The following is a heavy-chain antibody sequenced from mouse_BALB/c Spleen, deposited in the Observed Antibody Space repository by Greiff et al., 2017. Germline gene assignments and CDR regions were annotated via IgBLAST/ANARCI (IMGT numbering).Heavy chain of an antibody. D-gene: IGHD2-1*01. CDR2: ISYSGST. CDR1: GDSITSGY. V-gene: IGHV3-8*02. CDR3: ARYGELPYYAMDY. Sequence: DVKLQESGPSLVKPSQTLSLTCSVTGDSITSGYWNWIRKFPGNKLEYMGYISYSGSTYYNPSLKSRISITRDTSKNQYYLQLNSVTTEDTATYYCARYGELPYYAMDYWGQGTSVTVSS. J-gene: IGHJ4*01.